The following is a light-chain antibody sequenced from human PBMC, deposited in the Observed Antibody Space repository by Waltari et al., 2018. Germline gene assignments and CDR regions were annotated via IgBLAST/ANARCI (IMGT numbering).Light chain of an antibody. CDR3: QKYGSSPPWT. V-gene: IGKV3-20*01. J-gene: IGKJ1*01. CDR2: GAS. Sequence: EIVLTQSPGTLSLSPGERVTLSCRASQTVANTYLAWYQHKPGQAPRLLVYGASSRAPGIPDRFSGSGSGTDFTLTINSLEPEDFAVYYCQKYGSSPPWTFGQGTKVEIK. CDR1: QTVANTY.